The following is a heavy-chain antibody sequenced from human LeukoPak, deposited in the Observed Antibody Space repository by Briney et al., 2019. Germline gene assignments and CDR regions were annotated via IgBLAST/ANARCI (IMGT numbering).Heavy chain of an antibody. Sequence: PGGSLRLSCAASGFTFSSYSMNWVRQAPGKGLEWVSSISSSSSYIYYADSVKGRFTISRDNAKNSLYLQMNSLRAEDTAVYYCARATLLWFGEHNLFDYWGQGTLVTVSS. CDR3: ARATLLWFGEHNLFDY. D-gene: IGHD3-10*01. V-gene: IGHV3-21*01. J-gene: IGHJ4*02. CDR2: ISSSSSYI. CDR1: GFTFSSYS.